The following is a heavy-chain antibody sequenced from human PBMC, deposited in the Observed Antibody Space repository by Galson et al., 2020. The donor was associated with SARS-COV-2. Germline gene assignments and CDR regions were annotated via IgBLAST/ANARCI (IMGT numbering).Heavy chain of an antibody. CDR3: ARGRVGVVPAPILGLGPYYDYYAMDV. J-gene: IGHJ6*02. CDR1: VGSFSVFS. D-gene: IGHD2-2*01. Sequence: ETLSLTCAVYVGSFSVFSWSWVRQSPGKGLEWNGELNHSGSANYNPTLKSPVTISVDTSKTQFSLKLTSLTAAETGVYYCARGRVGVVPAPILGLGPYYDYYAMDVWGQGTTITVSS. CDR2: LNHSGSA. V-gene: IGHV4-34*01.